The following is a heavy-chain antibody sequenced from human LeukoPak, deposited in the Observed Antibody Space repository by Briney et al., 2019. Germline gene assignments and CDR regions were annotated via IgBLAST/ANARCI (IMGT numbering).Heavy chain of an antibody. D-gene: IGHD3-10*01. CDR2: ISISGTTI. CDR3: ARDLYYGSGNRY. CDR1: GFTFSDYE. Sequence: GGSLRLSCAASGFTFSDYEMNWVRQAPGKGLEWLSHISISGTTIHYADSVKGRFTISRDNAKNSLYLQMNSLRAEDTAVYYCARDLYYGSGNRYWGQGTLVTVSS. J-gene: IGHJ4*02. V-gene: IGHV3-48*03.